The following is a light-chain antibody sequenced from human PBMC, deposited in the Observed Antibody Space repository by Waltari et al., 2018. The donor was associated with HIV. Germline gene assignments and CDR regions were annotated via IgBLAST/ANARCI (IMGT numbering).Light chain of an antibody. CDR2: DVT. J-gene: IGLJ2*01. CDR3: VSYTEKDTFLL. CDR1: SNDIGTYNF. Sequence: QSALPQPPSASGSPGQSVAISCTGSSNDIGTYNFFSWYQHHPGKAPKLLIYDVTRRPPGIPDRFSGTKSGYTASLTVSDLQVEDEADYYCVSYTEKDTFLLFGGGTKLAV. V-gene: IGLV2-8*01.